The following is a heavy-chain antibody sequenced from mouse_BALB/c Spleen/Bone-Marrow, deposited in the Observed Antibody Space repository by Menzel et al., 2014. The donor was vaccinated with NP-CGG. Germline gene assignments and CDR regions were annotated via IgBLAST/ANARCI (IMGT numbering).Heavy chain of an antibody. CDR2: INSNGGST. CDR1: GFTFSSYG. V-gene: IGHV5-6-3*01. J-gene: IGHJ2*01. Sequence: EVMLVESGGGLVQPGGSLKLSCAASGFTFSSYGMSWVRQTPDKRLELVASINSNGGSTYYSDSVKGRFTISRNNAKKTLTLQMSSLKSEDTDVYYCARGNYGNHVDYFDYWGQGTTLTVSS. D-gene: IGHD2-1*01. CDR3: ARGNYGNHVDYFDY.